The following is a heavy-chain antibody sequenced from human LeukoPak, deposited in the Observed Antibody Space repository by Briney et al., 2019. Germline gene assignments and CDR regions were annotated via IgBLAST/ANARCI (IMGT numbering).Heavy chain of an antibody. J-gene: IGHJ6*02. CDR2: IYYSGTT. D-gene: IGHD3-10*01. Sequence: SETLSLTCTVSGGSISSSNYYWSWIRQPPGKGLEWIGYIYYSGTTYYNPSLKSRVTISVDTSKNQFSLKLSSVTAADTAVYYCARVFINMVRGVQNNYYYYGMDVWGQGTTVTVSS. CDR3: ARVFINMVRGVQNNYYYYGMDV. CDR1: GGSISSSNYY. V-gene: IGHV4-30-4*01.